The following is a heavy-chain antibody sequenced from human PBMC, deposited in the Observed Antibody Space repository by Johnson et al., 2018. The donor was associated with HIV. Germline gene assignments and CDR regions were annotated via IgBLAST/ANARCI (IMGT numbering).Heavy chain of an antibody. CDR3: ARDRRHYSDSSGYPDSDAFDI. V-gene: IGHV3-20*04. D-gene: IGHD3-22*01. Sequence: VRLVESGGGVVQPGRSLRLSCTASGFTFSTYAMHWVRRAPGKGLEWVSGINWDGDRTGYADSVKGRFTISRDNAKTSLYLQMNSLRAEDAALYYCARDRRHYSDSSGYPDSDAFDIWGQGTMVTVSS. CDR2: INWDGDRT. J-gene: IGHJ3*02. CDR1: GFTFSTYA.